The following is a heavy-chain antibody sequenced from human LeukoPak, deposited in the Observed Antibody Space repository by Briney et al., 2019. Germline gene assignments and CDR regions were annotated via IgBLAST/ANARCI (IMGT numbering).Heavy chain of an antibody. J-gene: IGHJ4*02. CDR3: ARTARFAHSSPLD. CDR2: IYYSGST. V-gene: IGHV4-59*08. D-gene: IGHD6-13*01. CDR1: GGSISGYY. Sequence: PSETLSLTCTVSGGSISGYYWSWIRQPPGKGLEWIGYIYYSGSTNYNPSLKSRVTISVDTSKNQFSLKLSSVTAADTAVYYCARTARFAHSSPLDWGQGTLVTVSS.